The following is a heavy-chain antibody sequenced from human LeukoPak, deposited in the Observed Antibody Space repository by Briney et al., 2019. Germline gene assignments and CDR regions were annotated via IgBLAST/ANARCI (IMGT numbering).Heavy chain of an antibody. Sequence: GGSLRLSCTASGFTFGDYAMSWFRQAPGKGLEWVGFIRSKAYGGTTQSAASVKGRFTVSRDDSKSIAYLQMNSLKTEDTAVYYCTTDDNWNYVVDYWGQGTLVTVSS. CDR1: GFTFGDYA. V-gene: IGHV3-49*03. CDR2: IRSKAYGGTT. CDR3: TTDDNWNYVVDY. D-gene: IGHD1-7*01. J-gene: IGHJ4*02.